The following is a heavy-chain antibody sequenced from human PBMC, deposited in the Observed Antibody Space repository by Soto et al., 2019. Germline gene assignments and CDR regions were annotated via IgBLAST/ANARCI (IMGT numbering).Heavy chain of an antibody. Sequence: GSLRLSCAASGFTFSNAWMSWVRQAPGKGLEWVGHIKSRTDDGTTDYAAPVEGRFTISRDDSKNMLYLQMNSLKTEDTAVYFCTTEGIAARPPFDYWGQGTLVTVSS. CDR3: TTEGIAARPPFDY. CDR2: IKSRTDDGTT. V-gene: IGHV3-15*01. J-gene: IGHJ4*02. D-gene: IGHD6-6*01. CDR1: GFTFSNAW.